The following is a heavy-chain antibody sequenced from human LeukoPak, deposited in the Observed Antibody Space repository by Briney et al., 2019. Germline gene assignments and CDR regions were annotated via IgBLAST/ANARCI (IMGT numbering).Heavy chain of an antibody. CDR2: ISSSSSYI. D-gene: IGHD3-16*02. V-gene: IGHV3-21*01. Sequence: SGGSLRLSCAASGFTFSSYSMNWVRQAPGKGLECVSSISSSSSYIYYADSVKGRFTISRDNAKNSLYLQMNSLRAEDTAVYYCARAMYDYVWGSYRYDYWGQGTLVTVSS. CDR1: GFTFSSYS. J-gene: IGHJ4*02. CDR3: ARAMYDYVWGSYRYDY.